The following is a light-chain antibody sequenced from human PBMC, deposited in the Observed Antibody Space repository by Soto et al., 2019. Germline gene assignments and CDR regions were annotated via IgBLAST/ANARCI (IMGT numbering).Light chain of an antibody. CDR3: FSYAGSYALWV. V-gene: IGLV2-11*01. Sequence: QSALTQPRSVSGSPGQSVTISCTGTSSDVGAYNYVSWYQQHPGKAPKLIIYDVSKRPSGFPDRFSGSKSGNTASLTIPGLQADDEADYYCFSYAGSYALWVFGGGTKLTVL. CDR2: DVS. J-gene: IGLJ3*02. CDR1: SSDVGAYNY.